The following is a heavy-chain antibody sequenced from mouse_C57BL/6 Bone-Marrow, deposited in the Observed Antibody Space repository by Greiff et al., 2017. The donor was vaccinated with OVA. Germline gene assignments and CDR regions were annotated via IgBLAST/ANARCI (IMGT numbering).Heavy chain of an antibody. CDR2: IYPRSGNT. V-gene: IGHV1-81*01. Sequence: QVHVKQSGAELARPGASVKLSCKASGYTFTSYGISWVKQRTGQGLEWIGEIYPRSGNTYYNEKFKGKATLTADKSSSTAYMELRSLTSEDSAVYFCAREHDSYPYWYFDVWGTGTTVTVSS. J-gene: IGHJ1*03. CDR3: AREHDSYPYWYFDV. D-gene: IGHD2-3*01. CDR1: GYTFTSYG.